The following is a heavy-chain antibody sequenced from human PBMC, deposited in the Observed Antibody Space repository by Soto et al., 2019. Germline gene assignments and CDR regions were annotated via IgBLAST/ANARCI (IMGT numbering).Heavy chain of an antibody. Sequence: SETLSLTCAVYGGSFSGYYWSWIRQPPGKGLEWIGEINHSGSTNYNPSLKSRVTISVDTSKNQFSLKLSSVTAADTAVYYCARGDYVWRSYRYYYGMDVWGQGTTVTGYS. J-gene: IGHJ6*02. V-gene: IGHV4-34*01. D-gene: IGHD3-16*02. CDR2: INHSGST. CDR3: ARGDYVWRSYRYYYGMDV. CDR1: GGSFSGYY.